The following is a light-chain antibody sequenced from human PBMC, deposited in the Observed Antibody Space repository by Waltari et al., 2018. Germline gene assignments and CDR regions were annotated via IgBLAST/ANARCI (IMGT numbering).Light chain of an antibody. J-gene: IGKJ5*01. CDR1: QGINNF. CDR3: QQHYSLPIT. CDR2: DAS. Sequence: DIQMTQSHSSLSASVGDRVTITCQASQGINNFLNWYQQRPWKAPDLLIYDASNLETGVPSRFSGGSGTDFTFTISSVQPEDIATYYCQQHYSLPITFGQGTRLEIK. V-gene: IGKV1-33*01.